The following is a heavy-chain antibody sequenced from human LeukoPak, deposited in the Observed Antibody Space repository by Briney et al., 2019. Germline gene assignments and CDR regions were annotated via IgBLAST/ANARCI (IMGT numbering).Heavy chain of an antibody. V-gene: IGHV4-39*07. J-gene: IGHJ4*02. CDR1: GGSISSSSYY. CDR3: ARGQTKYGSGSYYGFDY. D-gene: IGHD3-10*01. Sequence: SETLSLTCTVSGGSISSSSYYWGWIRQPPGKGLEWIGSIYHSGSTYYNPSLKSRVTISVGTSKNQFSLKLSSVTAADTAVYYCARGQTKYGSGSYYGFDYWGQGTLVTVSS. CDR2: IYHSGST.